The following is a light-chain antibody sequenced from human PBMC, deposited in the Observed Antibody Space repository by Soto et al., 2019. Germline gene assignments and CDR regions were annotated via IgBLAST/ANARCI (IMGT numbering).Light chain of an antibody. Sequence: IQMTQSPSSLSATVGDRVTITCRASRDVSSYLAWYQQKPGKAPELLIYAASTLQSGVPLRFSGSGSGTEFTLTISSLQPEDFATYYCQQLSYYPRTFGQGTKLES. CDR2: AAS. V-gene: IGKV1-9*01. J-gene: IGKJ2*01. CDR3: QQLSYYPRT. CDR1: RDVSSY.